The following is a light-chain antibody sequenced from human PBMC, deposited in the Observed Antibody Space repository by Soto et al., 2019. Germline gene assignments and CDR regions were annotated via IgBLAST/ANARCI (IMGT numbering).Light chain of an antibody. CDR3: QQYNNWPPYT. Sequence: EIVMTQSPATLSVSPGERATLSCRASQRVSSNLAWYQQKPGQAPSLLIYGASTRATGIPARFSGSGSETEFTLTISSLQSEVFAVYYCQQYNNWPPYTFGKGTKLEIK. J-gene: IGKJ2*01. CDR1: QRVSSN. CDR2: GAS. V-gene: IGKV3-15*01.